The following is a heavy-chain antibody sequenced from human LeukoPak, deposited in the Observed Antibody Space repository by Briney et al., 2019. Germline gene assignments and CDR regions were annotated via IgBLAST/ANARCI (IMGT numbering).Heavy chain of an antibody. V-gene: IGHV4-4*07. Sequence: SETLPLTCTVSSGSISSYYWSWIRQPAGKGLEWIGRIYTSGSTNYNPSLKSRVTVSVDTSKNQFSLKLSSVTAADPAVYYCAREGSCSSTSCSLDYWGQGTLVTVSS. D-gene: IGHD2-2*01. CDR2: IYTSGST. CDR1: SGSISSYY. J-gene: IGHJ4*02. CDR3: AREGSCSSTSCSLDY.